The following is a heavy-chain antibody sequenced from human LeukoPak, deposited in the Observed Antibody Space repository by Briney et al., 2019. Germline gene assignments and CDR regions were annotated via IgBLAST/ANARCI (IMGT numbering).Heavy chain of an antibody. CDR1: GFTFSSYS. CDR3: AKDPSSGWYLRYFDY. CDR2: ISSSSSTI. D-gene: IGHD6-19*01. Sequence: GGSLRLSCAASGFTFSSYSMNWVRQAPGKGLEWVSYISSSSSTIYYADSVKGRFTISRDNSKNTLYLQMNSLRAEDTAVYYCAKDPSSGWYLRYFDYWGQGTLVTVSS. V-gene: IGHV3-48*01. J-gene: IGHJ4*02.